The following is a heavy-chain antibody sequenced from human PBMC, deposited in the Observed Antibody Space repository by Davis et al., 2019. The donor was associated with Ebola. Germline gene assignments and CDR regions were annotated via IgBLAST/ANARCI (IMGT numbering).Heavy chain of an antibody. CDR3: ARRSGSDGNSGSSDY. D-gene: IGHD5-12*01. Sequence: GESLKISCAASGFAFSTYAMTWVRQAPGKGLEWVSGISGSGAGTYYADSVKGRFTISRDNSKNTLYLQINRLRAEDTAVYYCARRSGSDGNSGSSDYRGQGTLVTVSS. V-gene: IGHV3-23*01. CDR1: GFAFSTYA. CDR2: ISGSGAGT. J-gene: IGHJ4*02.